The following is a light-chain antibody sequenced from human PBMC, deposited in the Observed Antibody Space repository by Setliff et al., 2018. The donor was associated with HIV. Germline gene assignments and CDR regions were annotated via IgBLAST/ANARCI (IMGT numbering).Light chain of an antibody. CDR2: DVT. J-gene: IGLJ2*01. CDR3: CSYSDISVL. V-gene: IGLV2-11*01. CDR1: SSDVGRYNY. Sequence: QSALTQPLSVSGSPGQSVTISCTGISSDVGRYNYVSWYQQHPGKAPRLMIYDVTKRPLGVPDRFSGSKSGNTASLTMSGLQAEDEADYYCCSYSDISVLFGAGTK.